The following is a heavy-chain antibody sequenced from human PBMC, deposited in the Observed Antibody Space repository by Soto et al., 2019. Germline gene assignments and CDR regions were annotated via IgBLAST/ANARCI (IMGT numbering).Heavy chain of an antibody. CDR3: AREADILNWFDP. CDR2: ISSSSSTI. V-gene: IGHV3-48*01. J-gene: IGHJ5*02. D-gene: IGHD3-9*01. Sequence: GSLRLSCAASGFTFSSYSMNWVRQAPGKGLEWVSYISSSSSTIYYADSVKGRFTISRDNAKNSLYLQMNSLRAEDTAVYYRAREADILNWFDPWGQGTLVTVSS. CDR1: GFTFSSYS.